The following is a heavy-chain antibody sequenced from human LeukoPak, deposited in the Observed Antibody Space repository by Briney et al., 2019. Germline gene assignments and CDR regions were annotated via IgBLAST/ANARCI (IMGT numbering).Heavy chain of an antibody. CDR3: AKADYDSSGYCDY. Sequence: GRSLRLSCVASGFTFSSYGMHWVRQAPGTGLEWVAVISYDGSNKYYADSVKGRFTMSRDKSKNTLYLQMNSLRAEETAVYDCAKADYDSSGYCDYWGQGTLVTVSS. CDR2: ISYDGSNK. V-gene: IGHV3-30*18. CDR1: GFTFSSYG. D-gene: IGHD3-22*01. J-gene: IGHJ4*02.